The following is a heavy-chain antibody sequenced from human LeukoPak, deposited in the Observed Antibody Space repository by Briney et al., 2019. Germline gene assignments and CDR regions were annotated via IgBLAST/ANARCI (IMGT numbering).Heavy chain of an antibody. J-gene: IGHJ2*01. CDR2: ISTSGST. Sequence: SETLCLTCTVSGGSISSYYWSSIRQPAGKGLEWIGRISTSGSTNYNPSLNSRVTISVDKSKNQFSLKLSSVTAADTAVYYCARTTGTTLTSDWHFDLWGRDTLVTVSS. V-gene: IGHV4-4*07. CDR3: ARTTGTTLTSDWHFDL. CDR1: GGSISSYY. D-gene: IGHD1-7*01.